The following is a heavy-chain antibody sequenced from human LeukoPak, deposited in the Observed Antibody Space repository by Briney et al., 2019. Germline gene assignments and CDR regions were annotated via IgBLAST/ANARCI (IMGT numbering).Heavy chain of an antibody. Sequence: PGGSLRLSCAASGFTFSSYWMSWVRQTPGKGLEWVANIKQDGSEKYYVDSVKGRFTISRDNAKNTLYLQMNSLRAEDTAVYYCARDRSRDGYNLGDYWGQGTLVTVSS. V-gene: IGHV3-7*01. CDR3: ARDRSRDGYNLGDY. J-gene: IGHJ4*02. D-gene: IGHD5-24*01. CDR1: GFTFSSYW. CDR2: IKQDGSEK.